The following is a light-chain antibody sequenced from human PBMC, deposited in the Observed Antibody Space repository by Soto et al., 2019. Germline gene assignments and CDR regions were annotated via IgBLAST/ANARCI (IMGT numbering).Light chain of an antibody. V-gene: IGLV2-8*01. J-gene: IGLJ1*01. CDR1: SSDVGGYNY. CDR2: EVS. Sequence: QSVLTQPPSASGSPGQSVTISCTGTSSDVGGYNYVSWYQQHPGKAPKLMIYEVSKRPSGVPDRFSGSKSGNTASLTVSGLQAEDEADYYCSSYAGSNNRVFGTGTKVTAL. CDR3: SSYAGSNNRV.